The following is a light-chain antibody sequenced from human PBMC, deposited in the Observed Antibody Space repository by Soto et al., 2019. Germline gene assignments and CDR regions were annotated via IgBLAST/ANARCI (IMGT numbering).Light chain of an antibody. CDR3: SSYAGSNSWV. V-gene: IGLV2-8*01. Sequence: QSALTQPPSASGSPGQSVTISCTGTSSDIGGHNYVSWYQHHPGKAPKLIIYEVTKRPSGVPDRFSGSKSDNTASLTVSGLQTEDEADYYCSSYAGSNSWVFGGGTKLTVL. CDR2: EVT. J-gene: IGLJ3*02. CDR1: SSDIGGHNY.